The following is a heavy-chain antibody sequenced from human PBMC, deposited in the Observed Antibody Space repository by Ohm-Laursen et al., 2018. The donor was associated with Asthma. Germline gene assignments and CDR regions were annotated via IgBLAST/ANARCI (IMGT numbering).Heavy chain of an antibody. CDR3: ARARHTSYKESSGYYCFDY. Sequence: PSETLSLTCTVSGGSISSGGYYWSWIRQHPGKGLEWIGYINYSGSTYYNPSLKSRLTISLDTSKNQFSVRLSSVTAADTAVYYCARARHTSYKESSGYYCFDYWGQGTLVTVSS. J-gene: IGHJ4*02. D-gene: IGHD3-22*01. V-gene: IGHV4-31*03. CDR1: GGSISSGGYY. CDR2: INYSGST.